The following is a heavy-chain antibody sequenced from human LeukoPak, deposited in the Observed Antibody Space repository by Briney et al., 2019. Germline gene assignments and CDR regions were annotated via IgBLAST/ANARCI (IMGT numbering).Heavy chain of an antibody. CDR3: ARRAGAYTHPYDY. V-gene: IGHV3-30*03. CDR1: GYTFTHYG. CDR2: ISYDGNNK. Sequence: GGSLRLSCVIPGYTFTHYGFHWVRQAPGKALEWVAYISYDGNNKYEDSVKGRFTISRDNSKNTLYLQMNSLRAEDTAVYYCARRAGAYTHPYDYWGQGTLVTVSS. D-gene: IGHD3-16*01. J-gene: IGHJ4*02.